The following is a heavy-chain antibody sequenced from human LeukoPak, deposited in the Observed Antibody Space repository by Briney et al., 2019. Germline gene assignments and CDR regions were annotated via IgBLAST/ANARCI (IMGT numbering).Heavy chain of an antibody. CDR2: IYYSGST. CDR3: ARHGTSGQKYYFDY. D-gene: IGHD2-2*01. J-gene: IGHJ4*02. Sequence: PSETLSLTCTVSGGSISSYYWGWIRQPPGKGLEWIGSIYYSGSTYYNPSLKSRVTISVDTSKNQFSLKLSSVTAADTAVYYCARHGTSGQKYYFDYWGQGTLVTVSS. V-gene: IGHV4-39*01. CDR1: GGSISSYY.